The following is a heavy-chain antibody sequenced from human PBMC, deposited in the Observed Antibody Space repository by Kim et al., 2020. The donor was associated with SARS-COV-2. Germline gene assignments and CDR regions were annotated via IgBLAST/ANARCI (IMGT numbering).Heavy chain of an antibody. D-gene: IGHD3-22*01. CDR2: ISWNSGSI. Sequence: GGSLRLSCAASGFTFDDYAMHWVRQAPGKGLEWVSGISWNSGSIGYADSVKGRFTISRDNAKNSLYLQMNSLRAEDTALYYCAKATMYYYDSSGYLEQYYFDYWGQGTLVTVSS. V-gene: IGHV3-9*01. CDR3: AKATMYYYDSSGYLEQYYFDY. J-gene: IGHJ4*02. CDR1: GFTFDDYA.